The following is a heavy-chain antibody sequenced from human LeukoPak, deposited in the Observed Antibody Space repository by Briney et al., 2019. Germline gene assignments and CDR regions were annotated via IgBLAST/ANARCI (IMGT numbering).Heavy chain of an antibody. D-gene: IGHD6-6*01. CDR2: ISSSSSYI. Sequence: PGGSLRLSCAASGFTFSSYSMNWVRQAPGKGLEWVSSISSSSSYIYYADSVKGRFTISRDNAKNSLYLQMNSLRAEDTAVYYCARERAQVVGEYRGGLYDYWGQGTLVTVSS. CDR1: GFTFSSYS. J-gene: IGHJ4*02. V-gene: IGHV3-21*01. CDR3: ARERAQVVGEYRGGLYDY.